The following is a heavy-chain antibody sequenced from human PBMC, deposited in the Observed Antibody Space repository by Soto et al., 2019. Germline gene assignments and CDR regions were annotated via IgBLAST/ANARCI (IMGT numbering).Heavy chain of an antibody. CDR3: ARRPPFSYGNYVTYYFDF. CDR2: ISPSSNTI. J-gene: IGHJ4*02. Sequence: PILSCAAPGFTFRSYSINWVRQPPVKGLEWVSYISPSSNTIYYADAVKGRFTISRDDATNSLYLQMTSLKSDDTAMYYCARRPPFSYGNYVTYYFDFWGQGTLVTVSS. CDR1: GFTFRSYS. V-gene: IGHV3-48*01. D-gene: IGHD3-16*01.